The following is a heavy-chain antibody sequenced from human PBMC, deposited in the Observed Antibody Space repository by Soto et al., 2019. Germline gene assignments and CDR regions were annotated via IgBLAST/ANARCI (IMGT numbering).Heavy chain of an antibody. J-gene: IGHJ6*02. Sequence: QVQLVQSGAEVKKPGSSVKVSCKASGGTFSSYAISWVRQAPGQGLEWMGGIIPIFGTANYAQKFQGRVTITADESTSTAYMELRSLRSEDTAVYDCAREGLWGDLRYYYGMDVWGQGTTVTVSS. D-gene: IGHD3-16*01. CDR1: GGTFSSYA. CDR3: AREGLWGDLRYYYGMDV. CDR2: IIPIFGTA. V-gene: IGHV1-69*01.